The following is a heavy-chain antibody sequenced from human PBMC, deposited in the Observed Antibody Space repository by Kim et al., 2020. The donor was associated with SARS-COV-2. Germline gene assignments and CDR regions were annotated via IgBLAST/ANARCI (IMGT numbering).Heavy chain of an antibody. J-gene: IGHJ3*02. CDR2: ISYDCSNK. CDR3: ARGPGIVGAYDAFDI. V-gene: IGHV3-30*04. CDR1: GFTFSSYS. D-gene: IGHD1-26*01. Sequence: GGSLRLSCAASGFTFSSYSMYWVRQAPGKGLEWVAVISYDCSNKYYADSVKGRFTISRYNSKNTLYLQMNSLRAEDTAVYYCARGPGIVGAYDAFDIWGQGTMVTVSS.